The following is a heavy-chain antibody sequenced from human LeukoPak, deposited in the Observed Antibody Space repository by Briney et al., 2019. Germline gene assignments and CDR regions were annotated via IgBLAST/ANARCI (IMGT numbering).Heavy chain of an antibody. CDR3: AREGLGDAFDI. Sequence: PPETLSLTCAVYGGSFSGYYWSWIRQPPGKGLEWIGEINHSGSTNYNPSLKSRVTISVDTSKNQFSLKLSSVTAADTAVYYCAREGLGDAFDIWGQGTMVTVSS. D-gene: IGHD3/OR15-3a*01. J-gene: IGHJ3*02. CDR1: GGSFSGYY. CDR2: INHSGST. V-gene: IGHV4-34*01.